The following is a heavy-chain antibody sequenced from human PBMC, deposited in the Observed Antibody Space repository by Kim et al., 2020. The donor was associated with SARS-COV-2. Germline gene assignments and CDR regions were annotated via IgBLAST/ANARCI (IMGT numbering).Heavy chain of an antibody. CDR2: IWYDGSNK. Sequence: GGSLRLSCAASGFTFSSYGMHWVRQAPGKGLEWVAVIWYDGSNKYYADSVKGRFTISRENSKNTLYLQMNSLRAEDTAVYYCASVSSGSYPASFDYWGQGTLVTVSS. V-gene: IGHV3-33*01. J-gene: IGHJ4*02. D-gene: IGHD1-26*01. CDR1: GFTFSSYG. CDR3: ASVSSGSYPASFDY.